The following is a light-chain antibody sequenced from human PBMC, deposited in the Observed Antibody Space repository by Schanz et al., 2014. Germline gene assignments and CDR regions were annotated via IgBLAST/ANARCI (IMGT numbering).Light chain of an antibody. CDR2: DNS. Sequence: SYVLTQPPSVSVAPGKTARITCGGTTIGSKSVHWYQQKPGQAPVLVVYDNSDRPSGIPERFSGSNSGNTATLTISRVEAGDEADYYCQVWDRSSDQQVFGGGTKLTVL. CDR1: TIGSKS. CDR3: QVWDRSSDQQV. V-gene: IGLV3-21*03. J-gene: IGLJ3*02.